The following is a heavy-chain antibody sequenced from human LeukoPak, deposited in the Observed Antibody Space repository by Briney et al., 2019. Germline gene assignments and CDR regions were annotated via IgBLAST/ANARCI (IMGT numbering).Heavy chain of an antibody. CDR2: VNPNSGDT. CDR3: SRGPRFDP. J-gene: IGHJ5*02. CDR1: GYSFNIYE. V-gene: IGHV1-8*01. Sequence: ASVKVSCKSSGYSFNIYEINWVRQATGQGLEWMGWVNPNSGDTDYAQKFQGRLTMTRNTSISTAYMELSGLRLEDTAVYYCSRGPRFDPWGQGTQVTVSS.